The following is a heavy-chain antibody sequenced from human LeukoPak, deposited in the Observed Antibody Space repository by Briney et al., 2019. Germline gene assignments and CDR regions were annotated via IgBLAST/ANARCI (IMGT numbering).Heavy chain of an antibody. V-gene: IGHV3-49*03. CDR1: GFTFGDYV. Sequence: GGSLRLSCTASGFTFGDYVMSWFRQAPGKGLEWVGFIRGKAYGGTTEYAASVKGRFTISRDDSKSIAYLQMNSLKTEDTAVYYCTRVYSSSWYHFLLQALDIWGQGTMVTVSS. CDR3: TRVYSSSWYHFLLQALDI. CDR2: IRGKAYGGTT. J-gene: IGHJ3*02. D-gene: IGHD6-13*01.